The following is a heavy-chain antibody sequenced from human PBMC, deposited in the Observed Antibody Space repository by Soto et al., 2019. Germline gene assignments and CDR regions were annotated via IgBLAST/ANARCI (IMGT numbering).Heavy chain of an antibody. CDR2: ISSSSSYI. D-gene: IGHD2-8*01. Sequence: GGSLRLFCAASGFSLSSDSMNWVRQAPGKGLEWVSSISSSSSYIYYADSVKGRFTISRDNAKNSLYLQMNSLRAEDTAVYYCGGTILMPSYGMDVWGQGTTVTVSS. J-gene: IGHJ6*02. CDR3: GGTILMPSYGMDV. V-gene: IGHV3-21*01. CDR1: GFSLSSDS.